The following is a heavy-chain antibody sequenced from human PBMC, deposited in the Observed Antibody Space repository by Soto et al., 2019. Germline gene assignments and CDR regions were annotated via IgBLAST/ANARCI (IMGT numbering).Heavy chain of an antibody. V-gene: IGHV5-51*01. D-gene: IGHD4-17*01. CDR2: IYPGDSDT. Sequence: PGESLKISCKGSGYSFTSYWSGWVRQMPGKGLEWMGIIYPGDSDTRYSPSFQGQVTISADKSISTAYLQWSSLKASDTAMYYCARHGAYGDPSGSYYYGMDVWGQGTTVTVSS. CDR3: ARHGAYGDPSGSYYYGMDV. CDR1: GYSFTSYW. J-gene: IGHJ6*02.